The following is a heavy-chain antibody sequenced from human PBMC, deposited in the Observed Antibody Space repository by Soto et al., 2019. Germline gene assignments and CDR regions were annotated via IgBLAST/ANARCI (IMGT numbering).Heavy chain of an antibody. V-gene: IGHV4-61*01. D-gene: IGHD2-15*01. CDR3: AVRSDVGIDP. Sequence: QVQLQESGPGLVKPSETLSLTCTVSGGSVSSGSYYWSWIRQPPGKGLEWIGYIYYSGSTNYNPSLKSRVTISVDTSKNQFSLKLSSVTAADTAVYYCAVRSDVGIDPWGQGTLVTVSS. J-gene: IGHJ5*02. CDR1: GGSVSSGSYY. CDR2: IYYSGST.